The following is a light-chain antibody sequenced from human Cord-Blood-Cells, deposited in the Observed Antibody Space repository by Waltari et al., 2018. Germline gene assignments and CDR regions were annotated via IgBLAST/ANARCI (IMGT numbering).Light chain of an antibody. CDR3: AAWDDSLSGWV. J-gene: IGLJ3*02. CDR1: SPNIGSNY. V-gene: IGLV1-47*01. CDR2: RNN. Sequence: QSVLTQPPSASGTPGQSVTISCSGSSPNIGSNYVYWYKQLPGTAPKLLIYRNNQRPSGVPDRFSGSKSGTSASLAISGLRSEDEADYYCAAWDDSLSGWVFGGGTKLTVL.